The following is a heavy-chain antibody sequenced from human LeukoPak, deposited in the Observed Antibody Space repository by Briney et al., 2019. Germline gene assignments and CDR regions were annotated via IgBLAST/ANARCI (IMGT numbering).Heavy chain of an antibody. CDR2: IHPSGAST. D-gene: IGHD6-13*01. CDR3: ARVAAAGFAYDKFDP. Sequence: ASVTVSCMASGYTFTRYYMHWVRQAPGQGLEWMGIIHPSGASTNYAQKFQGRVNMTRDTSTNTVYMELGSLRSEDTAVYYCARVAAAGFAYDKFDPWGQGTLVTVSS. CDR1: GYTFTRYY. V-gene: IGHV1-46*01. J-gene: IGHJ5*02.